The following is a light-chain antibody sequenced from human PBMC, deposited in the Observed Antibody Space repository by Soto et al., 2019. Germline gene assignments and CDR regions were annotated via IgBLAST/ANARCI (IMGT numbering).Light chain of an antibody. J-gene: IGLJ1*01. CDR3: CSYTRSGTLI. Sequence: QSVLTQPASVSGSPGQSITISCVGTSSDIGDYNYVSWYQQHPGKVPKVIIYDVSNRPSGVSYRFSGTNSGNTASLTVSGLQAEDGADYYCCSYTRSGTLIFGTGTKVTVL. V-gene: IGLV2-14*01. CDR2: DVS. CDR1: SSDIGDYNY.